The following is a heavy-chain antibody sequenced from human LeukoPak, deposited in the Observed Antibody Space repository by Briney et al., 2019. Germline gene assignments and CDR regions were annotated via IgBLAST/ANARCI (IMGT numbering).Heavy chain of an antibody. CDR3: ARDSPNSSGYYLY. D-gene: IGHD3-22*01. CDR2: ISSSSSYI. J-gene: IGHJ4*02. CDR1: GFTFSSYS. V-gene: IGHV3-21*01. Sequence: GGSLRLSCAASGFTFSSYSMTWVRQAPGKGLEWVSSISSSSSYIYYADSVKGRFTISRDNAKNSLYLQMNSLRAEDTAVYYCARDSPNSSGYYLYWGQGTLVTVSS.